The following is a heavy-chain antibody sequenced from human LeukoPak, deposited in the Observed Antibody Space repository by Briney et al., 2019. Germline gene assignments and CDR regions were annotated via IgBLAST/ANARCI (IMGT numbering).Heavy chain of an antibody. Sequence: GGSLRLSCAASGFIVSNYYMNWVRQAPGKGLEWVSVIYSGGTTHHADSVKGRFTISRDNSKNTVYLQMNSLRADDTAVYHCARGGDYYDSSGYYAPDYWGQGTLVTVSS. CDR2: IYSGGTT. V-gene: IGHV3-53*01. CDR1: GFIVSNYY. CDR3: ARGGDYYDSSGYYAPDY. J-gene: IGHJ4*02. D-gene: IGHD3-22*01.